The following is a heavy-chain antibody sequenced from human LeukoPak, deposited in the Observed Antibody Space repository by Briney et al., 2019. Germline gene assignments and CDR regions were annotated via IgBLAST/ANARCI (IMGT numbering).Heavy chain of an antibody. V-gene: IGHV1-2*02. CDR1: GYTFTGYY. CDR2: INPNSGGT. J-gene: IGHJ4*02. D-gene: IGHD3-10*01. Sequence: ASVKVSCKASGYTFTGYYMHWVRQAPGQGLEWMGWINPNSGGTNYAQKFQGRVTMTRDTSIRTAYVELSRLRSDDTAVYYCARVATMVRGVIGPLGYWGQGILVTVSS. CDR3: ARVATMVRGVIGPLGY.